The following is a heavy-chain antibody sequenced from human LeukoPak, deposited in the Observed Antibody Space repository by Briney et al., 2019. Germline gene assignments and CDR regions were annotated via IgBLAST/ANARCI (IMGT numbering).Heavy chain of an antibody. CDR1: GGSFSGYY. CDR2: INHSGST. D-gene: IGHD3-3*01. J-gene: IGHJ4*02. CDR3: ARAPITIFGVVISLDY. V-gene: IGHV4-34*01. Sequence: PSETLSLTCAVYGGSFSGYYWSWIRQPPGKGLEWIGEINHSGSTNYNPSLKSRVTISVDTSKNQFSLKLSSVTAADTAVYYCARAPITIFGVVISLDYWGQGTLVTVSS.